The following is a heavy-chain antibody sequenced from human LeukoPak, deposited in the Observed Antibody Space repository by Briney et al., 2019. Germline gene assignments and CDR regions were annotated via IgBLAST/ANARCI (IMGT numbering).Heavy chain of an antibody. CDR2: TNTAGNTI. CDR3: ARATYDSTAVDAFDI. D-gene: IGHD3-22*01. Sequence: GSLRLSCAASGFTFRDYFMSWIRQAPGKGLEWVAYTNTAGNTIYYADSMKGRFTISRDNAKNSLYLQMNTLRAEDTAVYYCARATYDSTAVDAFDIWGQGTMVTVSP. J-gene: IGHJ3*02. V-gene: IGHV3-11*01. CDR1: GFTFRDYF.